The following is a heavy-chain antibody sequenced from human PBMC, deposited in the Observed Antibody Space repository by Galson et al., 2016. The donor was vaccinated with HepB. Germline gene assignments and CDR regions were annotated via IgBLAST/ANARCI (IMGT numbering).Heavy chain of an antibody. D-gene: IGHD1-26*01. CDR2: IYHSGTT. CDR3: ARNSGGSYLGWFDP. V-gene: IGHV4-4*02. CDR1: GFSFSNYGM. Sequence: SLRLSCAASGFSFSNYGMSWVRQAPGKGLEWIGEIYHSGTTHYNPSLESRVTISVDKSKNQFSLKLNSVTAADTAVYYCARNSGGSYLGWFDPWGQGTLVTVSS. J-gene: IGHJ5*02.